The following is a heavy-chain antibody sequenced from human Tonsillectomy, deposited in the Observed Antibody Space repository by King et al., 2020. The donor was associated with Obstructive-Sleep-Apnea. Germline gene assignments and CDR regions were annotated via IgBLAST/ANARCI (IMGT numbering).Heavy chain of an antibody. CDR3: ARVPHPDLATAETGTAY. Sequence: VQLVESGGGVVQPGRSLRLSCAASGFTFNTLPLHWVRQAPGKGLEWVAVISYDGNNKYYADSVKGRFTISRDNSKSTLSLQMNSLRVEDTALYYCARVPHPDLATAETGTAYWGLGTLVTVSS. J-gene: IGHJ4*02. V-gene: IGHV3-30-3*01. CDR2: ISYDGNNK. CDR1: GFTFNTLP. D-gene: IGHD3-10*01.